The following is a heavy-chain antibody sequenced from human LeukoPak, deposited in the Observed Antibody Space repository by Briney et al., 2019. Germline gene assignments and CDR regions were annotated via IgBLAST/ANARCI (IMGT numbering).Heavy chain of an antibody. D-gene: IGHD3-10*01. CDR3: AEYLGSGGENWFDP. CDR2: ISGSGGSI. J-gene: IGHJ5*02. Sequence: GGSLRLSCAASGFTFNSYAMSWVRQAPGKGLEWVSPISGSGGSIYYADSVKGRFTISRENSKNTLYLQMNSLRAEDTAVYYCAEYLGSGGENWFDPWGQGTLVTVSS. CDR1: GFTFNSYA. V-gene: IGHV3-23*01.